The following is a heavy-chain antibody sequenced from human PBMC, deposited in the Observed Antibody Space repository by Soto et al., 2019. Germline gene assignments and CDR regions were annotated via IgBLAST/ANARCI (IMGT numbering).Heavy chain of an antibody. J-gene: IGHJ5*02. Sequence: TSETLSLTCAVYGGSFSGYYWSWIRQPPGKGLEWIGEINHSGSTNYNPSLKSRVTISVDTSKNQFSLKLSSVTAADTAVYYCAREGYSTAFDPWGQGTLVTVSS. D-gene: IGHD6-13*01. CDR1: GGSFSGYY. CDR3: AREGYSTAFDP. V-gene: IGHV4-34*01. CDR2: INHSGST.